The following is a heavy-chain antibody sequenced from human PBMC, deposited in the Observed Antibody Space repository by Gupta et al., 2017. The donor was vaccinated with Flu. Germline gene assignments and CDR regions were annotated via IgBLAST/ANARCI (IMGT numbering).Heavy chain of an antibody. CDR3: AKGLLRFVEWPENWFDP. D-gene: IGHD3-3*01. V-gene: IGHV3-21*01. CDR2: MSSSSSYI. Sequence: MNWVRQGRGKGLEWVSSMSSSSSYIYYADSVKGRFTISRDKAKNSLYLQMNSLRAEDTAVYYCAKGLLRFVEWPENWFDPWGQGTLVTVSS. J-gene: IGHJ5*02.